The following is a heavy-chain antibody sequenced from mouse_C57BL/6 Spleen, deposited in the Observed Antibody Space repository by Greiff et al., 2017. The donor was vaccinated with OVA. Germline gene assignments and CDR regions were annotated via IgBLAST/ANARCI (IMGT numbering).Heavy chain of an antibody. J-gene: IGHJ4*01. CDR1: GFSLTSYA. CDR2: IWPGGGT. D-gene: IGHD2-1*01. Sequence: VQLVESGPGLVAPSQSLSITCTVSGFSLTSYAISWVRQPPGKGLEWLGVIWPGGGTNYNSALKSRLSISKDNSKSQVFLKMNSLQTDDTARYCCAREDGNYWGQGTSVTVSS. CDR3: AREDGNY. V-gene: IGHV2-9-1*01.